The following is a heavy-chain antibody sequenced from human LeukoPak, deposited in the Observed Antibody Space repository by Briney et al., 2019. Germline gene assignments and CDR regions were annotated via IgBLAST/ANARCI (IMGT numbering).Heavy chain of an antibody. D-gene: IGHD2-15*01. Sequence: GGSLRLSCAASGFTFSGYSMNWVRQAPGKGLEWVSSISSSSSYIYYVDSVKGRFTISRDNAKNSLYLQMNSLRAEDTAVYYCARDLSLYCSGGSYYSLNYWGQGTLVTVSS. V-gene: IGHV3-21*01. CDR1: GFTFSGYS. CDR3: ARDLSLYCSGGSYYSLNY. CDR2: ISSSSSYI. J-gene: IGHJ4*02.